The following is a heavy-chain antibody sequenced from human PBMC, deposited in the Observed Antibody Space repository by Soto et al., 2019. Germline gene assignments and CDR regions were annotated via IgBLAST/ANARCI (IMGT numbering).Heavy chain of an antibody. J-gene: IGHJ3*02. V-gene: IGHV3-23*01. CDR3: AKTTDGWFSAFEI. CDR1: GFVFSSYA. D-gene: IGHD6-19*01. Sequence: EVQLLESGGGLVQPGGSLRLSCAASGFVFSSYAMSWVRQAPGKGLEWVSAISGSGTTAYYADSVKGRFIFSRDNPKNTMDLQMNSRRAEDTAVYFCAKTTDGWFSAFEIWGQGTVVTVSS. CDR2: ISGSGTTA.